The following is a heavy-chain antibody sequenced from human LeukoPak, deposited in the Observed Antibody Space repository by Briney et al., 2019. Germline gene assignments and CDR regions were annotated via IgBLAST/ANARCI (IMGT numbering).Heavy chain of an antibody. V-gene: IGHV4-4*02. CDR3: ARGGDDYGDYFDY. D-gene: IGHD4-17*01. CDR1: GGSISSSNW. J-gene: IGHJ4*02. CDR2: IYDSGST. Sequence: PSGTLSLTCAVSGGSISSSNWCSWVRQPPGKGLEWIGEIYDSGSTNYNPSLKSRVAISVDKSKNQFSLKLSSATAADTAVYYCARGGDDYGDYFDYWGQGTLVTVSS.